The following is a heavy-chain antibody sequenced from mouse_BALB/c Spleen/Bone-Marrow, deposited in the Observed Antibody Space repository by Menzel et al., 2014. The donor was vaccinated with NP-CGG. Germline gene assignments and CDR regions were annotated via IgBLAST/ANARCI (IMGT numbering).Heavy chain of an antibody. V-gene: IGHV7-3*02. D-gene: IGHD2-1*01. CDR1: GFTFTDYY. J-gene: IGHJ3*01. CDR3: ARDYGNYVRFAY. Sequence: EVNVVDSGGGLVQPGGSLRLSCATSGFTFTDYYMSWVRQPPGKALEWLGFIRNKANGYTTEYSASVKGRFTISRDNSQSILYLQMNTLRAEDSATYYCARDYGNYVRFAYWGQGTLVTVSA. CDR2: IRNKANGYTT.